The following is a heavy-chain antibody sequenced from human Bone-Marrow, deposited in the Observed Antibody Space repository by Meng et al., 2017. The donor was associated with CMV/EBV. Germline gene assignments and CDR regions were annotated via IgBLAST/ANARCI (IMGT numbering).Heavy chain of an antibody. CDR3: APNGYYYYGMDV. Sequence: LSLTCAASGFTFSDYYMSWIRQAPGKGLEWVAFIRYDGSNKYYADSVKGRFTISRDNSKNTLYLQMNSLRAEDTAVYYCAPNGYYYYGMDVWGQGTTVTVSS. D-gene: IGHD1-1*01. CDR2: IRYDGSNK. J-gene: IGHJ6*02. CDR1: GFTFSDYY. V-gene: IGHV3-30*02.